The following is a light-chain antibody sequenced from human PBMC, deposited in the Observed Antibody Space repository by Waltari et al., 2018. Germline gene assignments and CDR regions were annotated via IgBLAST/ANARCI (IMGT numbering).Light chain of an antibody. V-gene: IGLV1-40*01. J-gene: IGLJ2*01. CDR2: GTS. Sequence: QSVLTQPPSVSGAPGQRVSISCTGSGSNLGAAYDVPWYQQHPGKAPKLLIYGTSTRPPGVPDRFFGSQSGTSASLAITALQAEDEAEYYCQSYDTSLSVVFGGGTKLTVL. CDR1: GSNLGAAYD. CDR3: QSYDTSLSVV.